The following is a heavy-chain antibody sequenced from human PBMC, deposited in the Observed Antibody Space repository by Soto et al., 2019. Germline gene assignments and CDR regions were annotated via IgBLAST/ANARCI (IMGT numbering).Heavy chain of an antibody. CDR1: GYTFTSYD. Sequence: ASVKVSCKASGYTFTSYDISWVRQAPGQGLEWMGWISAYNGNTNYAQKLQGRVTMTTDTSTSTAYMELRSLRSDDTAVYYCARVAYGSGIDAFDIWGQGTMVTVSS. V-gene: IGHV1-18*01. CDR2: ISAYNGNT. D-gene: IGHD3-10*01. J-gene: IGHJ3*02. CDR3: ARVAYGSGIDAFDI.